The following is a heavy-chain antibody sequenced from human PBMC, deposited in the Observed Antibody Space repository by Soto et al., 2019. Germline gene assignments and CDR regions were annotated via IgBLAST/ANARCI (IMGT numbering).Heavy chain of an antibody. CDR2: IWYDGSNK. V-gene: IGHV3-33*01. Sequence: GGSLRLSCAASGFTFSSYGMHWVRQAPGKGLEWVAVIWYDGSNKYYADSVKGRFTISRDNSKNTLYLQMNSLRAEDTAVYYCARALPIAVAGIVRTDAFDIWGQGTMVTVSS. CDR3: ARALPIAVAGIVRTDAFDI. J-gene: IGHJ3*02. D-gene: IGHD6-19*01. CDR1: GFTFSSYG.